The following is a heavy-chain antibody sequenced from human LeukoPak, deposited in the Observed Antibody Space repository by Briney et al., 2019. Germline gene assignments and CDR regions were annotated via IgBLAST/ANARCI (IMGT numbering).Heavy chain of an antibody. CDR1: GGSISSSSYY. CDR2: IYYSGST. Sequence: SETLSLTCTVSGGSISSSSYYWGWIRQPRGKGLEWIGSIYYSGSTYYNPSLKSRVTISVDTSKNQFSLKLSSVTAADTAVYYCARHTAPYSSSWYLLDYWGQGTLVTVSS. CDR3: ARHTAPYSSSWYLLDY. J-gene: IGHJ4*02. V-gene: IGHV4-39*01. D-gene: IGHD6-13*01.